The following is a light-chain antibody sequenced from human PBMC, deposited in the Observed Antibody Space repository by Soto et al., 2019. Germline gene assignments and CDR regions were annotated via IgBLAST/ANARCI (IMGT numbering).Light chain of an antibody. V-gene: IGLV2-8*01. J-gene: IGLJ1*01. CDR2: EVN. CDR3: SSYAGSSNV. Sequence: QSALTQPPSASESPGQSVTISCTGTSSDVGGYHYVSWYQHHPGRAPKLLIYEVNKRPSGVPDRFSGSKSGNTASLTVSGLQAEDEADYYCSSYAGSSNVFGTGTKVTV. CDR1: SSDVGGYHY.